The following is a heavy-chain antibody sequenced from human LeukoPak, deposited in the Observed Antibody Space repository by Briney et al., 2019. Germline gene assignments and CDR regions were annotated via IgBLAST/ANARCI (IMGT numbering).Heavy chain of an antibody. CDR1: GASISSGVYY. Sequence: NPSQTLSLTCTVSGASISSGVYYWSWIRQPPGKWLEWIGEINHSGGTNYNPSLKSRVTISLDTSKNQFSLKLTSVTAADTAVYYCARGDHYCSGGSCAQSGQFDYWGQGTLVTVSS. V-gene: IGHV4-30-2*01. J-gene: IGHJ4*02. CDR3: ARGDHYCSGGSCAQSGQFDY. D-gene: IGHD2-15*01. CDR2: INHSGGT.